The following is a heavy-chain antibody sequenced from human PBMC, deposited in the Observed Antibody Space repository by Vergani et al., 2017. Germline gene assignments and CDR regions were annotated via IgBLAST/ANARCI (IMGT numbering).Heavy chain of an antibody. D-gene: IGHD3-10*01. V-gene: IGHV5-51*01. J-gene: IGHJ4*02. CDR1: ETSFISNE. Sequence: EVMLVQSGAEVKKPGESVKISCKYSETSFISNEIDWVRQMSGKGLQWMGNINPIDSKIAYSPSFQGQAIMSLDKSITTAYLQWRSLKASDTAIYYCTRHXPCGDGACLHFDHWGQGTQVTVSS. CDR2: INPIDSKI. CDR3: TRHXPCGDGACLHFDH.